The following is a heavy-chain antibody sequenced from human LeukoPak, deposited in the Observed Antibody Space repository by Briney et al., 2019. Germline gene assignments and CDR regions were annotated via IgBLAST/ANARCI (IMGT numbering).Heavy chain of an antibody. D-gene: IGHD2-2*01. Sequence: PGGPLRLTCAASGFTLSGSAMHCVRQASGKGLEWVGRIRSKANSYATAYAASVKGRFTISRDDSKNTAYLQMNSLKTEDTAVYYCTSIYCSSTSCYCYWGQGTLVTVSS. CDR2: IRSKANSYAT. V-gene: IGHV3-73*01. J-gene: IGHJ4*02. CDR3: TSIYCSSTSCYCY. CDR1: GFTLSGSA.